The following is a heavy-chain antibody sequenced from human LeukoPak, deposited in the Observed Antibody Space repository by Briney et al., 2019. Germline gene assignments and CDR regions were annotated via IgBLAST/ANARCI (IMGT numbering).Heavy chain of an antibody. D-gene: IGHD3-22*01. CDR1: GGSISSYY. CDR3: ARGGNYYDSSGYYSADY. V-gene: IGHV4-59*01. J-gene: IGHJ4*02. CDR2: IYYSGST. Sequence: PSETLSLTCTVSGGSISSYYWSWIRQPPGKGLEWIGDIYYSGSTNYNPSLKSRVTISVDTSKNQFSLKLSSVTAADTAVYYCARGGNYYDSSGYYSADYWGQGTLVTVSS.